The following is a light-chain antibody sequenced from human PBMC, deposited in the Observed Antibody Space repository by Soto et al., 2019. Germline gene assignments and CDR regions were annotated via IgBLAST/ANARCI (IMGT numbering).Light chain of an antibody. CDR2: DVS. V-gene: IGLV2-14*02. CDR1: SSDVENYSL. J-gene: IGLJ3*02. Sequence: QSALSQPASVSGSPGQSITISCTGTSSDVENYSLVSWYQQHPGKAPQLIIYDVSNRPSGALDRFSGSKSGNTASLTISGLQAEDEADYYCSSYSSSTVVFGGGTQLTVL. CDR3: SSYSSSTVV.